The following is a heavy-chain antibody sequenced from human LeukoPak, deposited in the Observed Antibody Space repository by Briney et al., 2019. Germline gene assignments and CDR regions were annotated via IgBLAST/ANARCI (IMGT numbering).Heavy chain of an antibody. CDR2: INPNSGGT. J-gene: IGHJ4*02. CDR1: GYTFTGYY. Sequence: ASVKVSCKASGYTFTGYYMHWVRQAPGQGLEWMGWINPNSGGTNYAQKFQGRVTMTRDTSISTAYMELSRLRSDDTAVYYCARDLTDFGVVTGVPDYWGQGTLVTVSS. V-gene: IGHV1-2*02. D-gene: IGHD3-3*01. CDR3: ARDLTDFGVVTGVPDY.